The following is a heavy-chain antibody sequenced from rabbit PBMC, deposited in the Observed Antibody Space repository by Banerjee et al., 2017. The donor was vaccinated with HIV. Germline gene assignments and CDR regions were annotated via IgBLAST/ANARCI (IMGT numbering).Heavy chain of an antibody. V-gene: IGHV1S40*01. J-gene: IGHJ4*01. CDR2: IYAGSVGST. D-gene: IGHD6-1*01. CDR1: GFSFSSYG. Sequence: QSLEESGGDLVKPGASLTLTCTASGFSFSSYGISWVRQAPGKGLEWIACIYAGSVGSTYYASWAIGRFTISKSTSLNTVTLQMTSLTAADTATYFCARDQRYYTYGYAGYAYTFNLWGPGTLVTVS. CDR3: ARDQRYYTYGYAGYAYTFNL.